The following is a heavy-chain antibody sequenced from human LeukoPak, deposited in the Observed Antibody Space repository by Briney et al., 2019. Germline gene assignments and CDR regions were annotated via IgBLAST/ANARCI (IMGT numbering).Heavy chain of an antibody. J-gene: IGHJ5*02. V-gene: IGHV4-4*02. CDR3: ARGRHRDGSTLSRFDP. D-gene: IGHD2-2*01. CDR1: GGSISSSNW. Sequence: SGTLSLTCAVSGGSISSSNWWSWVRQPPGKGLEWIGEIYHSGSTNYNPSLKSRVTISVDKSKNQFSLKLSSVTAADTAVYYCARGRHRDGSTLSRFDPWGQGTLVTVSS. CDR2: IYHSGST.